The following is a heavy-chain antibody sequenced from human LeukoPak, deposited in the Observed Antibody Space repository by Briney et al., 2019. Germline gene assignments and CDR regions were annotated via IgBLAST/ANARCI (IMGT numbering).Heavy chain of an antibody. D-gene: IGHD1-26*01. V-gene: IGHV1-18*01. CDR2: ISGDNGNT. J-gene: IGHJ4*02. CDR3: ARSPLAGATRVDY. CDR1: GYTFTRYG. Sequence: ASVKVSCKASGYTFTRYGISWVRQAPGQGLEWMGWISGDNGNTKYAQRVQGRVTMSTDTPTTTAYMELGSLTSDDTAIYYCARSPLAGATRVDYWGQGTLVTVSS.